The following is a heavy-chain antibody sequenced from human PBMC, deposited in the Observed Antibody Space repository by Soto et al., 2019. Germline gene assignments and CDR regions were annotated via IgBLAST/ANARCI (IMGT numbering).Heavy chain of an antibody. CDR2: IHSGST. CDR3: ARHDGSRSTDY. CDR1: GGSISSDY. V-gene: IGHV4-59*08. J-gene: IGHJ4*02. D-gene: IGHD3-10*01. Sequence: QVQLQESGPGLVKPSGTLSLTCTVSGGSISSDYWNWIRQPPGKGLEWIGYIHSGSTTYSASLRSXVTISVDTSKNQFSLKLSSVTAADTAVYFGARHDGSRSTDYWGQGTLVTVSS.